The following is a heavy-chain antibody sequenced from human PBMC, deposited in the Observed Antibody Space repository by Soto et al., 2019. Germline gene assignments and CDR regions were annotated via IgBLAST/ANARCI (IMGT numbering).Heavy chain of an antibody. D-gene: IGHD3-22*01. CDR2: ISAYNGNT. V-gene: IGHV1-18*01. Sequence: QVQLVQSGAEVKKPGASVKVSCKASGYTFTSYGISWVRQAPGQGLEWMGWISAYNGNTNYAQKLQGRVTMTTDTDPSNAYMERRRLRSHDTVVYYCAIFLDGSGAEAVDLWGQGTMVTVSS. CDR3: AIFLDGSGAEAVDL. CDR1: GYTFTSYG. J-gene: IGHJ3*01.